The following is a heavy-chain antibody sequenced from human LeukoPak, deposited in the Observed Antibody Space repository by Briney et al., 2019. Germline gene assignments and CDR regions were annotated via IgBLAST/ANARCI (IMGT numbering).Heavy chain of an antibody. Sequence: SETLSLTCTVSGGSISSYYWSWIRQPPGKGLEWIGYIYYSGSTNYNPSLKSRVTISVDTSKNQFSLKLSSVTAADTAVYYCARADPFFCGGDCYFDYWGQGTLVSVSS. V-gene: IGHV4-59*01. CDR1: GGSISSYY. J-gene: IGHJ4*02. D-gene: IGHD2-21*02. CDR2: IYYSGST. CDR3: ARADPFFCGGDCYFDY.